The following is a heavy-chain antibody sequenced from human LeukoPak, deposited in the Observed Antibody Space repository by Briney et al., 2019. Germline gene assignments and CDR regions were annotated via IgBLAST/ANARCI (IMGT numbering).Heavy chain of an antibody. V-gene: IGHV4-61*02. CDR2: IYPSGST. CDR3: ARDYNWFDP. J-gene: IGHJ5*02. CDR1: GGSINSGNYY. Sequence: SETLSLTCTVSGGSINSGNYYWSWIRQPAGKGLEWIGRIYPSGSTEYSPSLKSRVTISVDTSKNQFSLRLSSVTAADTALYYCARDYNWFDPWGQGTLVTVSS.